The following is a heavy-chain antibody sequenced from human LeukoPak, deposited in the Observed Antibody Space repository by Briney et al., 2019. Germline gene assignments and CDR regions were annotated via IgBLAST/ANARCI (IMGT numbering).Heavy chain of an antibody. D-gene: IGHD6-6*01. CDR3: ARDLTTSSTAYLHH. V-gene: IGHV3-7*01. CDR1: GFTFSTYW. Sequence: GGSLRLSCVASGFTFSTYWMAWVRQAPGKGLEWVANIKEDGSAERYVDSVRGRFTISRDNTKNSLYLQMNSLRDEDTAVYYCARDLTTSSTAYLHHWGQGTLVTVSS. CDR2: IKEDGSAE. J-gene: IGHJ1*01.